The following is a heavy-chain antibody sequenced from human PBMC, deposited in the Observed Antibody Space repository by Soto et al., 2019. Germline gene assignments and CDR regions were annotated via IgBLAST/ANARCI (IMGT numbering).Heavy chain of an antibody. J-gene: IGHJ4*02. CDR3: ARLNLVVVATTWDY. Sequence: QLQLQESGPGLVKPSETLSLTCTVSGDSITSTNFYWGWIRQPPGKGLEWIGNIFNTGTYYNPSLKSRVTISVDTSKNQFSLKMSSLTAADTAVYYCARLNLVVVATTWDYWGQGTLVTVSS. D-gene: IGHD3-22*01. V-gene: IGHV4-39*01. CDR1: GDSITSTNFY. CDR2: IFNTGT.